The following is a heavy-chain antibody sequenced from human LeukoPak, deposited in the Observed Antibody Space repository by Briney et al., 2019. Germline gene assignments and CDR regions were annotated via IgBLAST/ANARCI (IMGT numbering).Heavy chain of an antibody. V-gene: IGHV4-59*01. CDR3: ARGRITILGVVNPHFDY. J-gene: IGHJ4*02. CDR2: IDNSGST. CDR1: RGSISSYY. Sequence: KTSETLSLTCTVSRGSISSYYWSWIRQPPGKGLEWIGYIDNSGSTNSNPSLRSRVTMSVDTFNNQFSLKLSSVTAADTAVYYCARGRITILGVVNPHFDYWGQGTLVTVSS. D-gene: IGHD3-3*01.